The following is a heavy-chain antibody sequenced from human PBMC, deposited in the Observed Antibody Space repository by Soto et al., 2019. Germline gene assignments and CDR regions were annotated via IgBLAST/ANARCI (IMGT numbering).Heavy chain of an antibody. J-gene: IGHJ4*02. D-gene: IGHD1-26*01. CDR2: ISSSSSYI. CDR1: GFTFSSYS. V-gene: IGHV3-21*01. Sequence: GGSLRLSCAASGFTFSSYSMNWVRQAPGKGLEWVSSISSSSSYIYYADSVKGRFTISRDNAKNSLYLQMNSLRAEDTAVYYCARDVRLVGATQPTFDYWGQGTLVTVSS. CDR3: ARDVRLVGATQPTFDY.